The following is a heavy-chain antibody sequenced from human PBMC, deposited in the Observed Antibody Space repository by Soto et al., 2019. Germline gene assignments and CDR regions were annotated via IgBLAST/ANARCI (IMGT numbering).Heavy chain of an antibody. V-gene: IGHV4-59*08. Sequence: QVQLQESGPGLVKPSETLSLTCTVSGGSISSHYWSWIRQPPGRGLEWIGFIYYSGITDSNPSLTSRVTMSLDTAYDKLSLRLSSVMAADAAVYYCARPRGIAPAVWYGDLRGRGTLVTVP. CDR1: GGSISSHY. J-gene: IGHJ2*01. CDR2: IYYSGIT. D-gene: IGHD6-13*01. CDR3: ARPRGIAPAVWYGDL.